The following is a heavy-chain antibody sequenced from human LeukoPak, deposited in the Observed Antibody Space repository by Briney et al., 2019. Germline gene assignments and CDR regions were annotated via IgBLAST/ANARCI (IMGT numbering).Heavy chain of an antibody. CDR2: IYHSGSP. D-gene: IGHD3-22*01. Sequence: SETLSLTCAVSGGSISSNNWWGWVRQPPGKGLEWIGEIYHSGSPNYNPSLKSRVTISVDKSRNHFSLNLSSVTAADTAVYYCARHVDAPLSPDYYDSSGPFDYWGQGTLVTVPS. J-gene: IGHJ4*02. V-gene: IGHV4-4*02. CDR3: ARHVDAPLSPDYYDSSGPFDY. CDR1: GGSISSNNW.